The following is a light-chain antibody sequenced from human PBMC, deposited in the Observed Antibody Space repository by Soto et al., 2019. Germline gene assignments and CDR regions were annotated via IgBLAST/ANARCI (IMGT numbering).Light chain of an antibody. Sequence: DIQMTQSPSSLSASVGDRVPITCRASQSISIYLNWHQQKPGKAPKLLIYAASSLQSGVPSRFSGSGSGTDFTLTISSLQPEEVAAYYCQQSYSTLPWTYGQGTKVEIK. J-gene: IGKJ1*01. CDR1: QSISIY. CDR2: AAS. CDR3: QQSYSTLPWT. V-gene: IGKV1-39*01.